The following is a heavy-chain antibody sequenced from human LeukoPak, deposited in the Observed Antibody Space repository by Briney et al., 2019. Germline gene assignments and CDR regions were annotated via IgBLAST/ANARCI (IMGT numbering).Heavy chain of an antibody. D-gene: IGHD3-22*01. V-gene: IGHV1-69*05. Sequence: ASVKVSCKASGGTFSSYAISWVRQAPGQGLEWMGMIIPIFGTANYAQKFQGRVTITTDESTSTAYMELSSLRSEDTAVYYCASGYYDSSGYYDDTFDIWGQGAMVTVSS. CDR3: ASGYYDSSGYYDDTFDI. J-gene: IGHJ3*02. CDR1: GGTFSSYA. CDR2: IIPIFGTA.